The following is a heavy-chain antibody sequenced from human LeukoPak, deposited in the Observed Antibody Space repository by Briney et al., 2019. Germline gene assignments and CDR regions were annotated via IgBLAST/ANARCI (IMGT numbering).Heavy chain of an antibody. V-gene: IGHV4-59*01. D-gene: IGHD1-26*01. Sequence: SETLSLTCTVSGGSISSYSWIWIRQPPGKGLEWIGYIYYSGSTNYNPSLKSRVTISVDTSKNQFSLKLSSVTAADTAVYYCARASGSSVFDYWGQGTLVTVSS. CDR2: IYYSGST. CDR3: ARASGSSVFDY. J-gene: IGHJ4*02. CDR1: GGSISSYS.